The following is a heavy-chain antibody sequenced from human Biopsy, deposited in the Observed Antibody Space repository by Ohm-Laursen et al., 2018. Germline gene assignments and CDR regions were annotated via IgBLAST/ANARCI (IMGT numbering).Heavy chain of an antibody. Sequence: SSVKVSCKAPGCTFSNYGVNWVRQAPGQGLEWLGGNIPILGTGNYAQKFQDRVTVAADTSTSTATMELRSLRSDDTAVYYCATKLTGYFHHWGQGTLVIVSS. J-gene: IGHJ1*01. CDR1: GCTFSNYG. D-gene: IGHD3-9*01. CDR3: ATKLTGYFHH. V-gene: IGHV1-69*06. CDR2: NIPILGTG.